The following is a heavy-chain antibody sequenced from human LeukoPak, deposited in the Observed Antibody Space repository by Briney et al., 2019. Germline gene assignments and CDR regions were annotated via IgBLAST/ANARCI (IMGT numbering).Heavy chain of an antibody. D-gene: IGHD5-12*01. CDR1: GYTFTGYY. CDR2: INPNSGGT. CDR3: AAWGYSGYEGSFDY. J-gene: IGHJ4*02. V-gene: IGHV1-2*02. Sequence: GASVKVSCKASGYTFTGYYMHWVRQAPGQGLEWMGWINPNSGGTNYAQKFQGRVTMTRDTSISTAYMELSRLRSDDTAVYYCAAWGYSGYEGSFDYWGQGTLVTVSS.